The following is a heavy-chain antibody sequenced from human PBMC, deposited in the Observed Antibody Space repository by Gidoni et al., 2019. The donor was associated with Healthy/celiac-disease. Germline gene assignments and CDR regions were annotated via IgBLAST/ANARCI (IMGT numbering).Heavy chain of an antibody. CDR2: ISWDGGST. V-gene: IGHV3-43*01. CDR3: AKSARPYYFDY. CDR1: GFTFDDYT. D-gene: IGHD6-6*01. J-gene: IGHJ4*02. Sequence: EVQLVESGGVVVQPGGSLRLSCAASGFTFDDYTMHWVRQAQGKGLEWVSLISWDGGSTYYADSVKGRFTISRDNSKNSLYLQMNSLRTEDTALYYCAKSARPYYFDYWGQGTLVTVSS.